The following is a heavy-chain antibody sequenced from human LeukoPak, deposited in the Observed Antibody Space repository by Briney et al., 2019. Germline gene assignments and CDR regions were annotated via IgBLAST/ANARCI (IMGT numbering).Heavy chain of an antibody. Sequence: GGSLRLSCVASGFTFSHYSMNWVRQAPGKGLEWVSSIRFTGSYIYYADSVKGRFTISRDDAKNLLSLHMISLRAEDTAVYYCTRADPRRDGYNSDYWGQGTLVTVSS. CDR1: GFTFSHYS. CDR2: IRFTGSYI. J-gene: IGHJ4*02. CDR3: TRADPRRDGYNSDY. V-gene: IGHV3-21*01. D-gene: IGHD5-24*01.